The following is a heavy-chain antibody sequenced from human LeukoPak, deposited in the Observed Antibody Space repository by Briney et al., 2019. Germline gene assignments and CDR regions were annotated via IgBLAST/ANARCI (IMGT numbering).Heavy chain of an antibody. CDR2: IYTSGST. CDR3: ARVPYGPDPYYYGMDV. D-gene: IGHD3-10*01. Sequence: SETLSLTCTVSGGSISSYYWSWIRQPAGKELEWIGRIYTSGSTNYNPSLKSRVTMSVDTSKNQFSLKLSSVTAADTAVYYCARVPYGPDPYYYGMDVWGQGTTVTVSS. J-gene: IGHJ6*02. V-gene: IGHV4-4*07. CDR1: GGSISSYY.